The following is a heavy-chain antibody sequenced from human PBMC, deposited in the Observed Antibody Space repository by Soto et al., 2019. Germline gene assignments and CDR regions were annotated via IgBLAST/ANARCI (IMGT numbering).Heavy chain of an antibody. D-gene: IGHD5-12*01. CDR1: GYTFTIYG. V-gene: IGHV1-18*01. Sequence: QVQLVQSGGEVKKPGASVKVSCKASGYTFTIYGINWVRQAPGQGLERMGWISPNNGNTNYAQKLQGRVTMTTDTSTSTAYMWLRGLRSDDTAVYYCARALGYSGYAGMDVWGQGTTVTVSS. J-gene: IGHJ6*02. CDR2: ISPNNGNT. CDR3: ARALGYSGYAGMDV.